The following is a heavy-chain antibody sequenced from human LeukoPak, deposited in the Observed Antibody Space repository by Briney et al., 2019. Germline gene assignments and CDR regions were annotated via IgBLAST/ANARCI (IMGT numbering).Heavy chain of an antibody. J-gene: IGHJ4*02. CDR2: IIPIFGTA. CDR3: ARAPEYYYDSRGTQLGY. V-gene: IGHV1-69*05. D-gene: IGHD3-22*01. CDR1: GGPFSSYA. Sequence: SVKVSCKASGGPFSSYAISWVRQAPGQGLEWMGRIIPIFGTANYAQKFQGRVTITTDESTSTAYMELSSLRSEDTAVYYCARAPEYYYDSRGTQLGYWGQGTLVTVSS.